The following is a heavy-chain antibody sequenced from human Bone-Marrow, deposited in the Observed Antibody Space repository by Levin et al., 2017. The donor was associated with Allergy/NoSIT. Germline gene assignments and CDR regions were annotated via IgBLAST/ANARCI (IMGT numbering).Heavy chain of an antibody. CDR3: ARDRAAVAWYGMDV. J-gene: IGHJ6*02. CDR2: IYYSGST. Sequence: SETLSLTCTVSGGSISSGGYYWSWIRQHPGKGLEWIGYIYYSGSTYYNPSLKSRVTISVDTSKNQFSLKLSSVTAADTAVYYCARDRAAVAWYGMDVWGQGTTVTVSS. CDR1: GGSISSGGYY. D-gene: IGHD6-19*01. V-gene: IGHV4-31*03.